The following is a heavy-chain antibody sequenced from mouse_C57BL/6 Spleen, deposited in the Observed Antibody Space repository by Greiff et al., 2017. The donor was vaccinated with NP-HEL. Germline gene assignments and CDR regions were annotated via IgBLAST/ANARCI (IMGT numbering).Heavy chain of an antibody. V-gene: IGHV5-4*03. CDR2: ISDGGSYT. Sequence: EVKLVESGGGLVKPGGSLKLSCAASGFTFSSYAMSWVRQTPEKRLEWVATISDGGSYTYYPDNVKGRFTISRDNAKNNLYLQMSHLKSEDTAMYYCARAAWDVYAMDYWGRGTSVTVSS. D-gene: IGHD4-1*01. CDR3: ARAAWDVYAMDY. CDR1: GFTFSSYA. J-gene: IGHJ4*01.